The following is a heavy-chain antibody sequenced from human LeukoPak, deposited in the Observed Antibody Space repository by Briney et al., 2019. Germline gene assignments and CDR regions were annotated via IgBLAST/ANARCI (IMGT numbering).Heavy chain of an antibody. D-gene: IGHD3-22*01. CDR1: GYSFTSYW. V-gene: IGHV5-51*01. CDR2: IYPGDSDT. CDR3: ARHQGGNYDSSGYPDAFDI. J-gene: IGHJ3*02. Sequence: GESLKISRKGSGYSFTSYWISWVRQMPGKGLEWMGIIYPGDSDTRYSPSFQGQVTISADKSISTAYLQWSSLKASDTAMYYCARHQGGNYDSSGYPDAFDIWGQGTMVTVSS.